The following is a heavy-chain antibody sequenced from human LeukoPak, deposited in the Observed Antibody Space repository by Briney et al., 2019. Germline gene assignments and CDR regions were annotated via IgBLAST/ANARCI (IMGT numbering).Heavy chain of an antibody. Sequence: GGSLRLSCAASGFTFYTYGMHWVRQAPGKGLEYVSGIGPDGVTTYYAKSVKGRFTISRGNSKNMVYLQMASLTADDMAVYYCARGAQLTDYWGQGTLVTVSS. CDR1: GFTFYTYG. D-gene: IGHD6-13*01. CDR2: IGPDGVTT. J-gene: IGHJ4*02. CDR3: ARGAQLTDY. V-gene: IGHV3-64*01.